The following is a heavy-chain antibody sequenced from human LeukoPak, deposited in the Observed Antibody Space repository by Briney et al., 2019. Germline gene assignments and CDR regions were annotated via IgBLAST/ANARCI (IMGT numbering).Heavy chain of an antibody. J-gene: IGHJ4*02. D-gene: IGHD3-22*01. V-gene: IGHV4-39*07. CDR2: IYYSGST. CDR1: GGSISSSSYY. Sequence: SETLSLTCTVSGGSISSSSYYWGWIRQPPGKGLEWIGSIYYSGSTYYNPSLKSRVTISVDTSKNQFSLKLSSVTAADTAVYYCARDLQYYYDSSGYDYWGQGTLVTVSS. CDR3: ARDLQYYYDSSGYDY.